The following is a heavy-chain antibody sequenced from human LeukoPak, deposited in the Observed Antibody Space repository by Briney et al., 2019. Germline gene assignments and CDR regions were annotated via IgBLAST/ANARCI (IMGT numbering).Heavy chain of an antibody. J-gene: IGHJ4*02. CDR1: GVTFSSYA. Sequence: GGSLRLSCAASGVTFSSYAMTWVRQAPGKGLEWVSVISASGGSTYYASSVRGRFTISRDNSKNTLYLQMNSLRAEDTAVYYCAKWSRGAGNHFDYWGQGTLVTDSS. D-gene: IGHD4-23*01. CDR3: AKWSRGAGNHFDY. CDR2: ISASGGST. V-gene: IGHV3-23*01.